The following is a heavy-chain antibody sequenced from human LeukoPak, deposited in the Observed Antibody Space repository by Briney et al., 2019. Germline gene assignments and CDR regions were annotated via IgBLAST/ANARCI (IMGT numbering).Heavy chain of an antibody. D-gene: IGHD6-13*01. CDR2: IYPGYSDA. CDR1: GYRLTNNW. V-gene: IGHV5-51*01. J-gene: IGHJ5*02. Sequence: GESLKISCKISGYRLTNNWIGGVRQVTGKGLEWMGLIYPGYSDAKYSPSFQGQVTLSVDTSISTAYLQLGGLRPSDTAIYYCVRFALSSSLDHWGQGTLVTVSS. CDR3: VRFALSSSLDH.